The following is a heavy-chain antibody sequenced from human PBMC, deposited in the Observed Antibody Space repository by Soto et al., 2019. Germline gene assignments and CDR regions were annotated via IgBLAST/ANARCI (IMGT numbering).Heavy chain of an antibody. J-gene: IGHJ6*02. Sequence: QVQLVESGGGVVQPGRSLRLSCAASGFTFSSYGMHWVRQAPGKGLEWVSVISYDGSNKYYADSVKGLVTISRDNSKNTLYLQMNSLRPGDTAVYYCARDQKPYNWIASNYYYYAMDVWGQGTTVTVSS. CDR3: ARDQKPYNWIASNYYYYAMDV. CDR1: GFTFSSYG. CDR2: ISYDGSNK. D-gene: IGHD1-20*01. V-gene: IGHV3-30*03.